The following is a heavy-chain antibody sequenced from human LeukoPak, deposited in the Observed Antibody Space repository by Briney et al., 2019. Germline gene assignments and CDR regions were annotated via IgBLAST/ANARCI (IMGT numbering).Heavy chain of an antibody. CDR2: IYTSGST. V-gene: IGHV4-4*07. J-gene: IGHJ5*02. CDR3: ARDGRSGWYVDP. D-gene: IGHD6-19*01. Sequence: SETLSLTCTVSGGSISSYYWSWIRQPAGKGLEWIGRIYTSGSTNYNPSLKSRVTMSVDTSKNQFSLKLSSVIAADTAVYYCARDGRSGWYVDPWGQGTLVTVSS. CDR1: GGSISSYY.